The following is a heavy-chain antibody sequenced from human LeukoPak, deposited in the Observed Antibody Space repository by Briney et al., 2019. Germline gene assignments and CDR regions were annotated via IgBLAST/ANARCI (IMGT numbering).Heavy chain of an antibody. CDR1: GFSVSSSY. CDR3: TREVISIPSYFDS. J-gene: IGHJ4*02. V-gene: IGHV3-53*01. D-gene: IGHD2-21*01. CDR2: FYRGDTT. Sequence: GGSLRLSCAASGFSVSSSYMYWVRQAPGKGLEWVSFFYRGDTTYYAESVRGRFTISRDNSKNTLYPLMNSLIPEDTAVYYCTREVISIPSYFDSWGQGTLVTVSS.